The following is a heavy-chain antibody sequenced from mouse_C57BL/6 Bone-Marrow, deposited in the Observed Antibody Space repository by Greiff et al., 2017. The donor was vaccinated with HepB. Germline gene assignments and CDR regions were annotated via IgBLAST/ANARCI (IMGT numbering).Heavy chain of an antibody. CDR2: INPNNGGT. Sequence: EVKLQESGPELVKPGASVKMSCKASGYTFTDYNMHWVKQSHGKSLEWIGYINPNNGGTSYNQKFKGKATLTVNKSSSPAYMELRSLTSEDSAVYYCARVIYYDDDGLFAYWGGGTLVTVSA. CDR1: GYTFTDYN. J-gene: IGHJ3*01. CDR3: ARVIYYDDDGLFAY. D-gene: IGHD2-4*01. V-gene: IGHV1-22*01.